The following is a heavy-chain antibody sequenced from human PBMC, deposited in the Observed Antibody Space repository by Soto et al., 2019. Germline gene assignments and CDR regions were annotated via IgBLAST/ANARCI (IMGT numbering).Heavy chain of an antibody. J-gene: IGHJ3*01. CDR3: ARDAPYYYYSSGYYLH. D-gene: IGHD3-22*01. V-gene: IGHV1-18*01. CDR1: GYTFTSYG. Sequence: QVQLVQSGAEVKKPGASVKVSCKASGYTFTSYGISWVRQAPGQGLEWMGWISAYNGNTNYAQKLQGRVTMTTDTPTSTAYMELRSLRADDTALYYCARDAPYYYYSSGYYLHWGQGTMVTVSS. CDR2: ISAYNGNT.